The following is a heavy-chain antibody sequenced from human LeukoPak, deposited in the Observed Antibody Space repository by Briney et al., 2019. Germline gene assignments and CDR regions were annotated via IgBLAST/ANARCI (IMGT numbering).Heavy chain of an antibody. CDR3: AKGGAYGSGSYFDY. CDR2: ISGGGSTT. V-gene: IGHV3-23*01. D-gene: IGHD3-10*01. Sequence: PGGSLKLSCTASRFTFSSYGMSWVRQAPGKGLEWVAPISGGGSTTYNTDAVKGRFTISRDYSKSTVSLQMSSLRVEDTAVYYFAKGGAYGSGSYFDYWGQGTLVTVSS. CDR1: RFTFSSYG. J-gene: IGHJ4*02.